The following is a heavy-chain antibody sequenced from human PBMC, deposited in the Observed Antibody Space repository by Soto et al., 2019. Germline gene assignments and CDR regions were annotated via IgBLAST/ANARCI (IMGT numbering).Heavy chain of an antibody. D-gene: IGHD3-22*01. V-gene: IGHV2-5*01. J-gene: IGHJ1*01. CDR3: AHSQWDYYDSSGYYPAEYFQH. CDR1: GFSLSTSGVG. CDR2: IYWNDDK. Sequence: QITLKESGPTLVKPTQTLTLTCTFSGFSLSTSGVGVGWIRQPPGKALEWLALIYWNDDKRYSPSLNSRLTNTKDTYTTQVVLTMTNMDPVDTGTYYCAHSQWDYYDSSGYYPAEYFQHWGQGTLVIVSS.